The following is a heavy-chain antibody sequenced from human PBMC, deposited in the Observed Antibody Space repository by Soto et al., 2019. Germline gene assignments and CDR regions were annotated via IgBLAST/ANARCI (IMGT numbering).Heavy chain of an antibody. V-gene: IGHV4-34*01. D-gene: IGHD3-10*01. CDR1: CGSFSGYY. CDR3: ARVDGVRGVITYCYYCYGMDV. CDR2: INHSGST. Sequence: SETLSLTCAVYCGSFSGYYWSWIRQPPWKGLEWIGEINHSGSTNYNPSLKSRVTISVDTSKNQFSLKLSSVNAADTAVYYCARVDGVRGVITYCYYCYGMDVWGQGSTVTVSS. J-gene: IGHJ6*02.